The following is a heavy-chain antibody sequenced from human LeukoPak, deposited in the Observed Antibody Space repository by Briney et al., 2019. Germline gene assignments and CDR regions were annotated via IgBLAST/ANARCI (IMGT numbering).Heavy chain of an antibody. V-gene: IGHV4-59*01. CDR1: GGSITSYY. J-gene: IGHJ4*02. CDR3: ARADTENYGGLSFNS. D-gene: IGHD4-23*01. Sequence: SETLSLTCTVSGGSITSYYWSWIRQPPGKGLEWIAYVSDVGDTNYNPALKSRVTISLDKSKSQFSLKLGSVTAADTAVYFCARADTENYGGLSFNSWGQGSLVTVSS. CDR2: VSDVGDT.